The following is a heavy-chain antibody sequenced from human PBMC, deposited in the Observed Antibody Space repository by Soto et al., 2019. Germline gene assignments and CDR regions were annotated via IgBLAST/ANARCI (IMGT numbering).Heavy chain of an antibody. D-gene: IGHD3-10*01. CDR3: AKDFYGSGSSIDY. V-gene: IGHV3-30*18. CDR2: ISYDGSNK. J-gene: IGHJ4*02. Sequence: QVQLVESGGGVVQPGRSLRLSCAASGFTFSSYGMHWVRQAPGKGLEWVAVISYDGSNKYYADSVKGRFTISRDNSKNTLYPQMNSVRTEDAAVYYCAKDFYGSGSSIDYWGQGTLVTVSS. CDR1: GFTFSSYG.